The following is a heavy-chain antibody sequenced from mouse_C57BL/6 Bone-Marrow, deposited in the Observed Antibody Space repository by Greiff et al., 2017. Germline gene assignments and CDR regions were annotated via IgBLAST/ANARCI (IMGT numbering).Heavy chain of an antibody. V-gene: IGHV1-55*01. J-gene: IGHJ4*01. CDR1: GYTFTSYW. Sequence: QVQLQQSGAELVKPGASVKMSCKASGYTFTSYWITWVKQRPGQGLEWIGDIYPGSGSTNYNEKFKSKATLTVDTSSSTAYMQLSSLTSEDSAVYYCARGGSVTTVVATQVDYWGQGTSVTVSS. CDR3: ARGGSVTTVVATQVDY. D-gene: IGHD1-1*01. CDR2: IYPGSGST.